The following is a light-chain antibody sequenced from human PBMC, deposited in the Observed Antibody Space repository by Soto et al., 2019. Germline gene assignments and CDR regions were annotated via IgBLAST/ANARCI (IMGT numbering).Light chain of an antibody. CDR3: QQRNSWPPTFT. Sequence: EILLTQSPSTLSLSPGERAALSCRASQSVGSFLAWYQQKPGQAPRLLIYDTSIRATSIPARLSGSGSGTDFTLTISSLEPEDFAVYYCQQRNSWPPTFTFGQGTRLEIK. J-gene: IGKJ5*01. V-gene: IGKV3-11*01. CDR2: DTS. CDR1: QSVGSF.